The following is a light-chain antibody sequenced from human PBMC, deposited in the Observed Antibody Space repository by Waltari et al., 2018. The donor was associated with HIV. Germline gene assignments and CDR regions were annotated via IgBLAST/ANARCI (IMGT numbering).Light chain of an antibody. J-gene: IGLJ1*01. CDR1: SRDVGGYTY. Sequence: QSALTQPASVSGSPGPSLTISCTGTSRDVGGYTYVSWYQQPPGKAPKLMIYDVSKRPSGVSNRFSGSKSGNTASLTISGLQAEDEADYCCCSYAGSSTYVFGTGTKVTVL. V-gene: IGLV2-23*02. CDR2: DVS. CDR3: CSYAGSSTYV.